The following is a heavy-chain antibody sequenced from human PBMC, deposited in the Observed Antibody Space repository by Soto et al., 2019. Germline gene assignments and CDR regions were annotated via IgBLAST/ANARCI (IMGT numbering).Heavy chain of an antibody. J-gene: IGHJ4*02. V-gene: IGHV3-33*01. CDR3: ARGYGSSSPYFDY. CDR1: GYSFSSYG. D-gene: IGHD6-6*01. CDR2: IWYDGSNI. Sequence: AGGSLRLSCAASGYSFSSYGMHWVRQAPGKGLEWVAVIWYDGSNIYYADSVRGRFTISRDISRNTLYLQMNSLRAEDTAVYYCARGYGSSSPYFDYWGQGTLVTVSS.